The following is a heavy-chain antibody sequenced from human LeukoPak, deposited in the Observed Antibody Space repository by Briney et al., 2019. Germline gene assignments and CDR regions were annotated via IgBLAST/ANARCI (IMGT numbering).Heavy chain of an antibody. CDR3: ARSRYTGSHFDY. CDR2: INSDGSSL. CDR1: GFTFSSYW. D-gene: IGHD1-26*01. J-gene: IGHJ4*02. Sequence: GGSLRLSCAASGFTFSSYWVQWVRHAPGKGLGWISRINSDGSSLSYADSVKGRFTISRDNAKNAVYLQMNSLRAEDTAVYYCARSRYTGSHFDYWGQGTLVTVSS. V-gene: IGHV3-74*01.